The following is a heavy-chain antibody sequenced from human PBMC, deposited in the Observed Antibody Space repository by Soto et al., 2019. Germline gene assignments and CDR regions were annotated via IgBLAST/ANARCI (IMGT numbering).Heavy chain of an antibody. CDR2: ISYSGST. V-gene: IGHV4-39*02. Sequence: LSLTCTVSGGYISSNSYYWGWIRQSPEKGLEWIASISYSGSTYYTPPLKSRVTMSVDTSKNQFSLKLTSVTAADTAVYYCARDKITGLFDYWGQGTLVTVSS. CDR3: ARDKITGLFDY. J-gene: IGHJ4*02. CDR1: GGYISSNSYY. D-gene: IGHD2-8*02.